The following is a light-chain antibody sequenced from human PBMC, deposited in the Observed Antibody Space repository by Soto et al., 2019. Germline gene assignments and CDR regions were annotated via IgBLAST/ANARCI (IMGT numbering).Light chain of an antibody. CDR3: QQRSNWLT. Sequence: EIVLTRSPATLSLSPGERATLSCRASQSVSSYLAWYRQKPGQAPRLLIYDASNRATGIPARFSGSGSGTDFTLTISSLEPEDFAVYYCQQRSNWLTFGGGTKVDIK. J-gene: IGKJ4*01. CDR2: DAS. V-gene: IGKV3-11*01. CDR1: QSVSSY.